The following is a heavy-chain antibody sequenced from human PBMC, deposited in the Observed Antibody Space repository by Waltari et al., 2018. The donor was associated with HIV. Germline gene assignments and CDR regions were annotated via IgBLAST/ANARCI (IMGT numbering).Heavy chain of an antibody. CDR2: ISGDGRYG. D-gene: IGHD1-1*01. CDR3: ARGGTRNDMIFEF. V-gene: IGHV3-7*01. J-gene: IGHJ4*02. CDR1: GFSFANYW. Sequence: EVQLVESGGDLVQPGGSLRLSCAASGFSFANYWMNWFSQAPGRGLEWVANISGDGRYGRYVDSVRGRFTVARDNAKNSVYLQMNSLRVEDTAVYFCARGGTRNDMIFEFWGQGTLVTVSS.